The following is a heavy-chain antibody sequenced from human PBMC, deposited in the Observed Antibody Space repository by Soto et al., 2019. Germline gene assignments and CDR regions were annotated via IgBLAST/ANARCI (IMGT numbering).Heavy chain of an antibody. D-gene: IGHD3-3*01. CDR3: ARGSYDFWSGPYWYFDL. CDR2: INAGNGNT. CDR1: GYTFTSYA. Sequence: GASVKVSCKASGYTFTSYAMHWVRQAPGQRLEWMGWINAGNGNTKYSQKFQGRVTITRDTSASTAYMELSSLRSEDTAVYYCARGSYDFWSGPYWYFDLWGRGTLVTVSS. V-gene: IGHV1-3*01. J-gene: IGHJ2*01.